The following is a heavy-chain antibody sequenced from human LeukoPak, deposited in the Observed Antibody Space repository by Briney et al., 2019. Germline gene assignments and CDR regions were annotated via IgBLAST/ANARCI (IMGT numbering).Heavy chain of an antibody. CDR1: GFTFSNYD. D-gene: IGHD3-22*01. J-gene: IGHJ4*02. V-gene: IGHV3-30*02. CDR2: IRYDGSTQ. Sequence: GGSLRLSCAASGFTFSNYDMSWVRQTPGKGLEWVAFIRYDGSTQYYPDSVKGRFTISRDNSKNTLYLQMNSLRAEDTAVYYCAKDVESAYDCSGYYSPFDSWAQGTLVTVSS. CDR3: AKDVESAYDCSGYYSPFDS.